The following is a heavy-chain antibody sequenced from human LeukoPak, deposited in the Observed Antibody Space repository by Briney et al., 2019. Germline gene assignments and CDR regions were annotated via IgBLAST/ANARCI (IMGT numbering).Heavy chain of an antibody. Sequence: ASVKVSCKASGYSFIGYYIHWVRQAPGQGLEWMGSVNPNSGVTDYAQKFQGRITMTRDTAISTAYMELNRLTSDDTAVYYCARDTGFPFFDFWGHGALVTVSS. CDR1: GYSFIGYY. J-gene: IGHJ4*01. V-gene: IGHV1-2*02. CDR3: ARDTGFPFFDF. CDR2: VNPNSGVT.